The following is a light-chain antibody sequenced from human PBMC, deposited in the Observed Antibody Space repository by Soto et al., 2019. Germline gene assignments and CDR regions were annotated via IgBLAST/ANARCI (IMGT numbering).Light chain of an antibody. CDR2: EVS. CDR3: CSYASSGTVL. CDR1: SSDVGSYNL. Sequence: QSALTQPASVSGSPGQSITISCTGTSSDVGSYNLVSWYQQHPGKAPKLMIYEVSKRPSGVSNHFSGSKSGNTASLTISGLQTEDEADYYCCSYASSGTVLFGGGTKLTVL. V-gene: IGLV2-23*02. J-gene: IGLJ2*01.